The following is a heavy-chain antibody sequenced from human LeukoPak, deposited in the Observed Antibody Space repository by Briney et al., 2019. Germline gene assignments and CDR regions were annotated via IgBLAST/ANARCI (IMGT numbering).Heavy chain of an antibody. CDR3: ARHLFGYAFDI. J-gene: IGHJ3*02. Sequence: VKPSETLSLTCAVSGYSISSGYYWGWIRQPPGKGLEWIGSIYHSGSTYYNPSLKSRVTISVDTSKNQFSLKLSSVTAADTAVYYCARHLFGYAFDIWGQGTMVTVSS. CDR1: GYSISSGYY. D-gene: IGHD3-3*01. CDR2: IYHSGST. V-gene: IGHV4-38-2*01.